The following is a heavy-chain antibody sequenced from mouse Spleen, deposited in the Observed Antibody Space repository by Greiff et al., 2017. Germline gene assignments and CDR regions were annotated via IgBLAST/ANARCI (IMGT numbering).Heavy chain of an antibody. D-gene: IGHD1-1*01. V-gene: IGHV1-20*01. CDR3: ARGPIYYGSSYWYFDV. J-gene: IGHJ1*03. CDR2: INPYNGDT. Sequence: VQLKQSGPELVKPGDSVKISCKASGYSFTGYFMNWVMQSHGKSLEWIGRINPYNGDTFYNQKFKGKATLTVDKSSSTAHMELRSLTSEDSAVYYCARGPIYYGSSYWYFDVWGTGTTVTVSS. CDR1: GYSFTGYF.